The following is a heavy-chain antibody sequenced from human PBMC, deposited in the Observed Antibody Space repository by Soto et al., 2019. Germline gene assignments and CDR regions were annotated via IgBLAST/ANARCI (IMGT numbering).Heavy chain of an antibody. D-gene: IGHD3-10*01. V-gene: IGHV3-30*18. J-gene: IGHJ5*02. CDR1: GFTFSSYG. Sequence: GGSLRLSCAASGFTFSSYGMHWVRQAPGKGLEWVAVISYDGSNKYYADSVKGRFTISRDNSKNTRYLQMNSLRAKDTAVYCCAKDRSPGPEGFDPWGQGTLVTVSS. CDR2: ISYDGSNK. CDR3: AKDRSPGPEGFDP.